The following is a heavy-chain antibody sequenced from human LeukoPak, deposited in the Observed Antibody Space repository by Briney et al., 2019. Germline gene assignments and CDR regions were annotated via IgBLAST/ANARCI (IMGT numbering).Heavy chain of an antibody. CDR2: IYPADSDT. V-gene: IGHV5-51*01. J-gene: IGHJ3*02. CDR3: ARRPPTVVTLSRDALHI. Sequence: GESLQISCKGSGYTFSNYWIGWVRQMPGKGLEWMGIIYPADSDTTYSPSFRGLVTISADKSINTAYLQWSSLKASDTAMYYCARRPPTVVTLSRDALHIWGQGTMVTVSS. D-gene: IGHD4-23*01. CDR1: GYTFSNYW.